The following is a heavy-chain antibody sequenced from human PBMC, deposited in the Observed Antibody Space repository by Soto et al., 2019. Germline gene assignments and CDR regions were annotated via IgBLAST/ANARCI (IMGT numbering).Heavy chain of an antibody. Sequence: QVQLVQSGAEVKKPGASVKVSCKAAGYTFTGYYMHWVLQAPGQGLEWMGWIHPNSGGTNYAQKFQGRDTMTRDTSISTAYMELSRLRSDDTAVYYCARDERADYDFWSGYSPSDYYGMDVWGQGTTVTVSS. CDR1: GYTFTGYY. CDR2: IHPNSGGT. J-gene: IGHJ6*02. CDR3: ARDERADYDFWSGYSPSDYYGMDV. V-gene: IGHV1-2*02. D-gene: IGHD3-3*01.